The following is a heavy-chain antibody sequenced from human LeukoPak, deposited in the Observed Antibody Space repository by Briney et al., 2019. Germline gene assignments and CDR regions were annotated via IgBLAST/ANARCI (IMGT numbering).Heavy chain of an antibody. D-gene: IGHD6-13*01. CDR2: ISSSSSTI. J-gene: IGHJ4*02. Sequence: GGSLRLSCAASGFTFSSYSMNWVRQAPGKGLEWVSYISSSSSTIYYADSVKGRFTISRDNAKNSLYLQMNSLRAEDTAVYYCAKGGSSHFDYWGRGTLVTVSS. V-gene: IGHV3-48*01. CDR1: GFTFSSYS. CDR3: AKGGSSHFDY.